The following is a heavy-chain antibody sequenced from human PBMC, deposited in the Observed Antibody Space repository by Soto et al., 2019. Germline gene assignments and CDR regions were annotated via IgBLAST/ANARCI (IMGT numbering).Heavy chain of an antibody. CDR1: GFTFSSYG. D-gene: IGHD6-6*01. CDR2: IWYDGSNK. Sequence: GGSLRLSCAASGFTFSSYGMHWVRQAPGKGLEWVAVIWYDGSNKYYADSVKGRFTISRDNSKNTLYLQMNSLRAEDTAVYYCARGSSSRNYYYYYGMDVWGQGPTVTVSS. J-gene: IGHJ6*02. CDR3: ARGSSSRNYYYYYGMDV. V-gene: IGHV3-33*01.